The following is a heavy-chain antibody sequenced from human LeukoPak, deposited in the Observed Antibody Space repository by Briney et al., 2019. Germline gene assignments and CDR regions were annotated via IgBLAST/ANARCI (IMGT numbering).Heavy chain of an antibody. J-gene: IGHJ4*02. Sequence: ASVKVSCKASGGTFSSYAISWVRQAPGQGLEWMGGIIPIFGTANYAQKFQGRVTITADESTSTAYMELSSLRSEDTAVYYCAKTRPLDSSSWSHGDYWGQGTLVTVSS. D-gene: IGHD6-13*01. CDR2: IIPIFGTA. CDR1: GGTFSSYA. V-gene: IGHV1-69*13. CDR3: AKTRPLDSSSWSHGDY.